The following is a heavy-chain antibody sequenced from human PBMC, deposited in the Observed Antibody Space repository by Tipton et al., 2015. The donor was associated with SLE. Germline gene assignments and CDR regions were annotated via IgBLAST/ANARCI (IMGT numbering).Heavy chain of an antibody. J-gene: IGHJ5*02. D-gene: IGHD6-6*01. Sequence: TLSLTCTVSGGSINDYYWSWIRQTPGEGLEWIGYVHTRGTTIYNPSLKSRVSISVDTSEKQVSLRLNSVTAADTAVYYCARGGASSKWLDPWGQGTLVTVSS. CDR1: GGSINDYY. CDR3: ARGGASSKWLDP. V-gene: IGHV4-4*08. CDR2: VHTRGTT.